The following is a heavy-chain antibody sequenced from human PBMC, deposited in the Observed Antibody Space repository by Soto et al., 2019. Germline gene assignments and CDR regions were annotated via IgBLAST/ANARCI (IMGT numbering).Heavy chain of an antibody. CDR1: GGTFNSYL. D-gene: IGHD2-2*01. J-gene: IGHJ4*02. V-gene: IGHV1-69*06. CDR2: IIPAFGPA. CDR3: ARGLDQPPVGLYFDT. Sequence: QVQLVQSGAEVKNPGSSVKVSCKTSGGTFNSYLIDWVRQAPGQGLEWMGGIIPAFGPAKYAQKFQGRVTITADKSTTTAYMELRTLTSEDTAVYYCARGLDQPPVGLYFDTWGQGTLVTVPS.